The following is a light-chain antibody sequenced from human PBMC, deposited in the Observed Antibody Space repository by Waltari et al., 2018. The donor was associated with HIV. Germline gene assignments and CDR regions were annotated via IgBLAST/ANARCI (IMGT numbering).Light chain of an antibody. CDR2: WAS. Sequence: DIVMTHSPDSLAVSLRESATINCESSQSVLYSPNNKNYLAWYQQKPGQPPKLLLYWASTRESAVPDRFSGSGSGTDFTLTISSLQAEDVAVYYCQQYYSTPLTFGGGTKVEIK. J-gene: IGKJ4*01. CDR3: QQYYSTPLT. CDR1: QSVLYSPNNKNY. V-gene: IGKV4-1*01.